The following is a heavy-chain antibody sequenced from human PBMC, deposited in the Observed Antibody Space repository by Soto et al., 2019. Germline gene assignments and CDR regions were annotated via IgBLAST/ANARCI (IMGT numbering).Heavy chain of an antibody. CDR3: GKVLVGATGHTDSDS. CDR1: GGSIYRSGYY. J-gene: IGHJ4*02. CDR2: IDYNGVT. V-gene: IGHV4-39*01. D-gene: IGHD2-15*01. Sequence: SETLSLTCSVSGGSIYRSGYYWGWIRQPPGRGLEWIGNIDYNGVTYSNPSLKSRVTISRDTSKNQFSLKLTSVTAADTALYYCGKVLVGATGHTDSDSWGPGTLVTVSS.